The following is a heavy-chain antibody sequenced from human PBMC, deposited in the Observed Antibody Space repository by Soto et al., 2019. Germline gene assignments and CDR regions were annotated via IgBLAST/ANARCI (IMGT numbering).Heavy chain of an antibody. Sequence: LSLSCAASGFTFSHAWMSWVRQAPGKGLEWVGRIKSRADGGTKDYGAPVRGRFTISRDDSENMLYLQMNGLKAEDTAVYYCTVLKTWDQYSTSGSWFDPWGPGTLVTVSS. V-gene: IGHV3-15*01. CDR1: GFTFSHAW. CDR3: TVLKTWDQYSTSGSWFDP. CDR2: IKSRADGGTK. D-gene: IGHD1-26*01. J-gene: IGHJ5*02.